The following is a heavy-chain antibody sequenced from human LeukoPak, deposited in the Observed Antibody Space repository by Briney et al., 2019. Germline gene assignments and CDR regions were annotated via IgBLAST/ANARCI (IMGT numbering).Heavy chain of an antibody. Sequence: GGSLRLSCAASGFTFSSYSMNWVRQAPGKGLEWVANIKQDGSEKYYVDSVKGRFTISRDNAKNSLYLQMNSLRAEDTAVYYCARVWYSSSSYYFDYWGQGTLVTVSS. CDR2: IKQDGSEK. CDR1: GFTFSSYS. D-gene: IGHD6-6*01. CDR3: ARVWYSSSSYYFDY. J-gene: IGHJ4*02. V-gene: IGHV3-7*01.